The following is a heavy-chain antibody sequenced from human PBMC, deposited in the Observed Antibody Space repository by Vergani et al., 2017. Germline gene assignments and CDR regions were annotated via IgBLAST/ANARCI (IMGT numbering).Heavy chain of an antibody. CDR2: ISYDGSNK. CDR1: GFTFSSYG. Sequence: QVQLVESGGGVVQPGRSLRLSCAASGFTFSSYGMHWVRQAPGKGLEWVAVISYDGSNKYYADSVKGRFTISSDNSKNTLYLQMNSLRAEDTAVYYCAKDSPRVTMVRGVIWGQGTLVTVSS. V-gene: IGHV3-30*18. CDR3: AKDSPRVTMVRGVI. J-gene: IGHJ4*02. D-gene: IGHD3-10*01.